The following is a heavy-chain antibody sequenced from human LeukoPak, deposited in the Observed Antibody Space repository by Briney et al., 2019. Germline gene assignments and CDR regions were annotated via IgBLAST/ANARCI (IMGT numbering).Heavy chain of an antibody. CDR1: GYSFTTYW. V-gene: IGHV5-51*01. D-gene: IGHD1-1*01. J-gene: IGHJ4*02. CDR2: IYPGDSDT. CDR3: ARQAGSAYDYFDY. Sequence: GEPLKISCKGSGYSFTTYWIGWVRQMPGKGLEWMGIIYPGDSDTRYNPSFQGRITFSVDTSINTAYLQWNSLKASDTAMFYCARQAGSAYDYFDYWGQGTLVPVSS.